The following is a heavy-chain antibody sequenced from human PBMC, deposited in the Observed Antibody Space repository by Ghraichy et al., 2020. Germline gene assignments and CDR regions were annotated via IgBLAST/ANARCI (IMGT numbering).Heavy chain of an antibody. CDR1: GFTFSSYA. CDR3: AKEGQIGVAGFDY. J-gene: IGHJ4*02. D-gene: IGHD6-19*01. Sequence: GALNISCAASGFTFSSYAMSWVRQAPGKGLEWVTGFGGDDRITYYADSVKGRFTISRDNSKNTLYLQMNSLRVEDTALYYCAKEGQIGVAGFDYWGQGTLVTVSS. V-gene: IGHV3-23*01. CDR2: FGGDDRIT.